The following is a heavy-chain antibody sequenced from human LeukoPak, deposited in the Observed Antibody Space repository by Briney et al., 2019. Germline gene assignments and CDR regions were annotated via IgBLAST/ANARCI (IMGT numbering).Heavy chain of an antibody. J-gene: IGHJ4*02. V-gene: IGHV3-7*01. CDR3: ARDASSWYMDY. Sequence: GGSLRLSCAASGFTFSSYWMSWARQAPGKGLEWVANIKQDGSEEYYVDSVKGRFTISRENAKNSIYLQISSLRVDDTAVYFCARDASSWYMDYWGQGTLVTVSS. CDR1: GFTFSSYW. CDR2: IKQDGSEE. D-gene: IGHD6-13*01.